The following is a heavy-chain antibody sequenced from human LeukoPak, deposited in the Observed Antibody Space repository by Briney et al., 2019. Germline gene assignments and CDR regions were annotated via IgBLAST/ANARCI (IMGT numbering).Heavy chain of an antibody. CDR3: ARDCSSTSCSYGGFDP. CDR1: GVSISSYY. Sequence: SETLSLTCTVSGVSISSYYWNWIRQSAGKGLEWIGRIYTSGSTYYNPSLKSRVSMSVDTSKNQFSLKLSSVTAADTAVYYCARDCSSTSCSYGGFDPWGQGTLVTVSS. V-gene: IGHV4-4*07. CDR2: IYTSGST. J-gene: IGHJ5*02. D-gene: IGHD2-2*01.